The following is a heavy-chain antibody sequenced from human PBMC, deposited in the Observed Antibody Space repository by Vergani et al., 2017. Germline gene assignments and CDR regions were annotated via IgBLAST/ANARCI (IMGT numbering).Heavy chain of an antibody. J-gene: IGHJ3*02. CDR2: IYPGDSDT. CDR3: ATPNRRGGSSSAEDGFDI. D-gene: IGHD6-6*01. Sequence: EVQLVQSGAEVKKPGESLKISCKGSGYSFTSYWIGWVRQVPGKGLEWMGIIYPGDSDTRYSPSFQGQVTISADKSISTAYLQWSSLKASDTAMYYCATPNRRGGSSSAEDGFDIWGQGTMVTVSS. CDR1: GYSFTSYW. V-gene: IGHV5-51*03.